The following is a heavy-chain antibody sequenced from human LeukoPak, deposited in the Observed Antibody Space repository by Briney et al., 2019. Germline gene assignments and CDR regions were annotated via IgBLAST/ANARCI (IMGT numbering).Heavy chain of an antibody. Sequence: SETLSLTCTVPGGSISSGDYYWSWIRQPPGKGLEWIGYIYYSGSTYYNPSLKSRVTISVDTSKNQFSLKLSSVTAADTAVYYCARGEPAEDYFDYWGQGTLVTVSS. D-gene: IGHD1-14*01. J-gene: IGHJ4*02. CDR1: GGSISSGDYY. CDR2: IYYSGST. CDR3: ARGEPAEDYFDY. V-gene: IGHV4-30-4*01.